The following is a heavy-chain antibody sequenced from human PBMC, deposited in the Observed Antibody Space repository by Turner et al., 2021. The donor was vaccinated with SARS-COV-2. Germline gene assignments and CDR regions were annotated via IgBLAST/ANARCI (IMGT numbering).Heavy chain of an antibody. CDR3: ALYDGFVEDINSYYYDVMYV. CDR1: GFTFSSYA. Sequence: EVQLLDSGGGLVQPGGSLRLSCAASGFTFSSYALSWVRQSPWKGSELVSTISVIGCTTYYADSLKGRFTISRDKSTNTLYLQMNSLRDEDTSVYYCALYDGFVEDINSYYYDVMYVLCPGTTFTVSS. J-gene: IGHJ6*02. V-gene: IGHV3-23*01. CDR2: ISVIGCTT. D-gene: IGHD3-10*01.